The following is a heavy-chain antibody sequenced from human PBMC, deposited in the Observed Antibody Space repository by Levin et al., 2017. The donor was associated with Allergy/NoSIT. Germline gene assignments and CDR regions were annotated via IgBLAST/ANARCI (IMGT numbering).Heavy chain of an antibody. V-gene: IGHV3-7*01. CDR1: GFTFSSYW. Sequence: LGESLKISCAASGFTFSSYWMSWVRQAPGKGLEWVANIKQDGSEKYYVDSVKGRFTISRDNAKNSLYLQMNSLRAEDTAVYYCAREYYYGSGEYFDYWGQGTLVTVSS. D-gene: IGHD3-10*01. CDR2: IKQDGSEK. CDR3: AREYYYGSGEYFDY. J-gene: IGHJ4*02.